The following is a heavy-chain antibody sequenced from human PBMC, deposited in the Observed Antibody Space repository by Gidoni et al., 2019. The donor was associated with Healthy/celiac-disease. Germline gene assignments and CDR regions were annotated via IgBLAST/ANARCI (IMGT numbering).Heavy chain of an antibody. CDR1: GGSISSSSYY. D-gene: IGHD3-16*02. Sequence: QLQLQESGPGLVKPSETLSLTCTVSGGSISSSSYYWGWIRQPPGKGLEWFGSIYYSGSTYYNPSLKSRVTISVDTSKTQFSLKLSSVTAADTAVYYCARVDYVWGSYRSSYYYYYGMDVWGQGTTVTVSS. CDR2: IYYSGST. J-gene: IGHJ6*02. V-gene: IGHV4-39*01. CDR3: ARVDYVWGSYRSSYYYYYGMDV.